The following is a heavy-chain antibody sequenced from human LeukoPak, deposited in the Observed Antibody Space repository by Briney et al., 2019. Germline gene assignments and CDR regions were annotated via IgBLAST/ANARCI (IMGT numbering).Heavy chain of an antibody. Sequence: PGGSLRLSCAASGFTFSSYGMSWVRQAPGKGLEWVSAISGSGGSTYYADSVKGRFTISRDNAKNSLYLQMNSLRAEDTAVYYCARDPGNYDILTGYYISGDTSWGQGTLVTVSS. J-gene: IGHJ4*02. CDR3: ARDPGNYDILTGYYISGDTS. D-gene: IGHD3-9*01. CDR2: ISGSGGST. V-gene: IGHV3-23*01. CDR1: GFTFSSYG.